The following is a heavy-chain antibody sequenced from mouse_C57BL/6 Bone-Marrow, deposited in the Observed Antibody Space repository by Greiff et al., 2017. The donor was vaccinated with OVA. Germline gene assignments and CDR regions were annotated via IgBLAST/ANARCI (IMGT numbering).Heavy chain of an antibody. CDR3: ARSDYGNYWYFDV. J-gene: IGHJ1*03. CDR1: GYTFTSYG. Sequence: LVESGAELARPGASVKLSCKASGYTFTSYGLSWVKQRTGQGLEWIGEIYPRSGNTYYNEQFKGKATLPADKSSSTAYMELRSLTSEYYAVYFGARSDYGNYWYFDVGGTGTTVTVTS. V-gene: IGHV1-81*01. CDR2: IYPRSGNT. D-gene: IGHD2-1*01.